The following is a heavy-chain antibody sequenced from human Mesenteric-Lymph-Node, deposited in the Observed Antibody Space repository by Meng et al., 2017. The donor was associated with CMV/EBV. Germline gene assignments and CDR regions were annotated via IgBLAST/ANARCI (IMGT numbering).Heavy chain of an antibody. V-gene: IGHV3-7*01. CDR2: IKQDGSEK. D-gene: IGHD1-26*01. CDR3: AREKKKTYSGSHPADY. J-gene: IGHJ4*02. CDR1: GFTFSSYW. Sequence: GESLKISCAASGFTFSSYWMSWVRQAPGKGLEWVANIKQDGSEKYYVDSVKGRFTISRDNAKNSLYLQMNSLRAEDTAVYYCAREKKKTYSGSHPADYWGQGTLVTVSP.